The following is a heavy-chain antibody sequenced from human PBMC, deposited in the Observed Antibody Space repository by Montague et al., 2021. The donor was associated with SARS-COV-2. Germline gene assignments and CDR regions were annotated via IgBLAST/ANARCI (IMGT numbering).Heavy chain of an antibody. D-gene: IGHD3-10*01. Sequence: SETLSLTCTVSGGSISSSSNYWGWIRQPPGKGLEWIGSIYYSGSTYYNSSLKSRVTISVDTSKNQFSLKLNPVTAADTAVYYCARLVWFGELSSENWFDPGGQGTLVTVSS. CDR3: ARLVWFGELSSENWFDP. CDR2: IYYSGST. CDR1: GGSISSSSNY. V-gene: IGHV4-39*01. J-gene: IGHJ5*02.